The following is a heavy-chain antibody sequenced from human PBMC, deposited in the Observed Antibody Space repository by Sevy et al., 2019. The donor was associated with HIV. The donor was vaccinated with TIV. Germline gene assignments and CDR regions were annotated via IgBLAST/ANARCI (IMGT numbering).Heavy chain of an antibody. CDR3: ERAGTYYYDSSGYYSNWFDP. V-gene: IGHV3-33*01. CDR1: GFTFSSYG. Sequence: GGSLRLSCAASGFTFSSYGMHWVRQAPGKGLEWVAVIWYDESNKNYADSVKGRLTITRDNSKNTLYLQMNSLRAEDTAVYYCERAGTYYYDSSGYYSNWFDPWGQGTLVTVSS. CDR2: IWYDESNK. J-gene: IGHJ5*02. D-gene: IGHD3-22*01.